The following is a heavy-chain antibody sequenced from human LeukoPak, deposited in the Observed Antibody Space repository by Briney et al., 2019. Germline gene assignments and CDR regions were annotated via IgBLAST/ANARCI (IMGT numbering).Heavy chain of an antibody. V-gene: IGHV4-61*10. CDR1: GGSISSGSYY. Sequence: SQTLSLTCTVSGGSISSGSYYWRWIRQPAGKGLEWIGYIYYSGSTNYNPSLKSRVTISVDTSKNQFSLKLSSVTAADTAVYYCARGGRSGYVTGWGQGTLVTVSS. CDR2: IYYSGST. D-gene: IGHD5-12*01. J-gene: IGHJ4*02. CDR3: ARGGRSGYVTG.